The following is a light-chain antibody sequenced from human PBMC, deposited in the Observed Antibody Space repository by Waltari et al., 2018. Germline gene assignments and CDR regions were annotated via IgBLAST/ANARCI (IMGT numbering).Light chain of an antibody. Sequence: QSVLAQPPSASGTPGQRITISCSGSNSNIGSNTVNWYQQFLGTAPRLLIYSNNQRPSGVPDRFSASKSGSSAALAIYGLHSEDEADYYCSTWDDRLTGVVFGGGTKVTVL. CDR3: STWDDRLTGVV. CDR1: NSNIGSNT. J-gene: IGLJ2*01. CDR2: SNN. V-gene: IGLV1-44*01.